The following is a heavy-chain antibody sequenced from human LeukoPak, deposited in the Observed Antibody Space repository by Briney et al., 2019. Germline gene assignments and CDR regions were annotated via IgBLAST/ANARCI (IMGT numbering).Heavy chain of an antibody. Sequence: SETLSLTCTVSGDSISSYYWSWIRQPPGKGLEWIGYIYYSGSTNYNPSLKSRVTISVDTSKSQFSLKLNSVTAADTAVYYCARSVPGASGYYYTAPDYWGQGTLVTVSS. J-gene: IGHJ4*02. CDR3: ARSVPGASGYYYTAPDY. CDR1: GDSISSYY. D-gene: IGHD3-22*01. V-gene: IGHV4-59*01. CDR2: IYYSGST.